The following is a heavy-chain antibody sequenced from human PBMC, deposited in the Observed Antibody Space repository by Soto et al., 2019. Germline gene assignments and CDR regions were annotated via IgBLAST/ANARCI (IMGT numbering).Heavy chain of an antibody. J-gene: IGHJ6*02. CDR1: GYSFTSYW. CDR3: ARINSGLQPKRSNYYYYYGMDV. D-gene: IGHD6-19*01. V-gene: IGHV5-10-1*01. CDR2: IDPSDSYT. Sequence: GESLKISCKGSGYSFTSYWISWVRQMPGKGLEWMGRIDPSDSYTNYSPSFQGHVTISADKSISTAYLQWSSLKASDTAMYYCARINSGLQPKRSNYYYYYGMDVWGQGTTVTVSS.